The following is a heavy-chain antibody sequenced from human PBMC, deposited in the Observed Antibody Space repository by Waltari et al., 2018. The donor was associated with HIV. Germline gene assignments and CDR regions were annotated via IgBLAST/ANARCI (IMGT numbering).Heavy chain of an antibody. CDR3: AKSDIDYGMDV. Sequence: EVQLVESGGGLVQPGRSLRLSCAASGFTFDEYAMHWVRQVPGRGRVCVAGMTGNSGRRGYADSGKGRFIISRDNAKNSWYRQMNSLRVEDTALYYCAKSDIDYGMDVWGQGTTVTVSS. V-gene: IGHV3-9*01. CDR2: MTGNSGRR. J-gene: IGHJ6*02. CDR1: GFTFDEYA. D-gene: IGHD2-15*01.